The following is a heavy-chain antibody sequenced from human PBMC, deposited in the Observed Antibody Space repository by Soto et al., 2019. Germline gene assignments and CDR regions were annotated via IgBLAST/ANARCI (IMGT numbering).Heavy chain of an antibody. V-gene: IGHV1-18*04. CDR2: ISAYNGNT. D-gene: IGHD2-2*01. CDR3: ARTPKYGLFDP. Sequence: ASVKVSCTASGYTFTSYGISWVRQAPGQGLEWMGWISAYNGNTNYAQKLQGRVTMTTDTSTSRAYMELRSLRSDDTAVYYCARTPKYGLFDPWGQGTLVTVSS. CDR1: GYTFTSYG. J-gene: IGHJ5*02.